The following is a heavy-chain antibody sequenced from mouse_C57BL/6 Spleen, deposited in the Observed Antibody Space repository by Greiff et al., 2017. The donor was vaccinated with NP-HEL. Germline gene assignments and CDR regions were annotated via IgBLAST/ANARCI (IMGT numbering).Heavy chain of an antibody. CDR1: GYTFTSYW. D-gene: IGHD2-5*01. Sequence: VQLQQPGAELVKPGASVKLSCKASGYTFTSYWMHWVKQRPGQGLEWIGMIHPNSGSTNYNEKFKSKATLTVDKSSSTAYMQLSSLTSEDSAVYYCARRDYYSNGYFDYWGQGTTLTVSS. J-gene: IGHJ2*01. V-gene: IGHV1-64*01. CDR2: IHPNSGST. CDR3: ARRDYYSNGYFDY.